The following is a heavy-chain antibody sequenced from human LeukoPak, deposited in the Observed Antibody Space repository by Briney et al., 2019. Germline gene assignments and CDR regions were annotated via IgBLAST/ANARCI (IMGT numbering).Heavy chain of an antibody. CDR1: GFTFSSYA. CDR2: ISGSGGST. Sequence: PGGSLRLSCAASGFTFSSYAMSWVRQAPGKGLEWVSAISGSGGSTYYADSVEGRFTISRDNSKNTLYLQMNSLRAEDTAVYYCAKDLRLVPGVLVDYWGQGTLVTVSS. V-gene: IGHV3-23*01. J-gene: IGHJ4*02. CDR3: AKDLRLVPGVLVDY.